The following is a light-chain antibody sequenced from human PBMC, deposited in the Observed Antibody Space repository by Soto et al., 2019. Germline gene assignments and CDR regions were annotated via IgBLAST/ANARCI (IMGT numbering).Light chain of an antibody. CDR3: HQYDSSPLT. Sequence: EIVLTQSPGTLSLSPGERATLSCRASQSVSSSYLAWYQQKPGQAPRRLIYGASSRATGNPDRFSGSGSGTDVTLTISRREPEDFAVYYCHQYDSSPLTFGGGTKVEIK. V-gene: IGKV3-20*01. CDR2: GAS. CDR1: QSVSSSY. J-gene: IGKJ4*01.